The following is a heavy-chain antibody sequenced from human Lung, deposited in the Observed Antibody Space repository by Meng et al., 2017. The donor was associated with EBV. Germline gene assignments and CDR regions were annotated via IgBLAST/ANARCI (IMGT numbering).Heavy chain of an antibody. V-gene: IGHV1-2*04. J-gene: IGHJ4*02. CDR2: IKPNSGGT. D-gene: IGHD6-13*01. Sequence: QVQLVQSGAEVKKPGASVKVSWKASGYTLTGYYMNWVRQAPGQGLEWMGWIKPNSGGTNYAQKFQGWVTMTRDTSISTAYMELSRLRSDDTAVYYCARDWEGSWAVFDYWGQGTLGTVSS. CDR1: GYTLTGYY. CDR3: ARDWEGSWAVFDY.